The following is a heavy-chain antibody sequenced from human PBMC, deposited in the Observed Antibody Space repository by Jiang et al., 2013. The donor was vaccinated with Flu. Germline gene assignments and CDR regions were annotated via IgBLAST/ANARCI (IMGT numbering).Heavy chain of an antibody. D-gene: IGHD3-10*01. CDR3: ARAGSITMVRGVITPPQGLVY. CDR1: GGSISSGDYY. CDR2: IYYSGST. V-gene: IGHV4-30-4*08. Sequence: PGLVKPSQTLSLTCTVSGGSISSGDYYWSWIRQPPGKGLEWIGYIYYSGSTYYNPSLKSRVTISVDTSKNQFSLKLSSVTAADTAVYYCARAGSITMVRGVITPPQGLVYWGQGTLVTVSS. J-gene: IGHJ4*02.